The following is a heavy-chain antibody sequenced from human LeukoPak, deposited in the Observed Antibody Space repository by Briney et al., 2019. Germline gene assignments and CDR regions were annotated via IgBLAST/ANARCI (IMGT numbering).Heavy chain of an antibody. V-gene: IGHV3-7*01. CDR2: IKQDGSEK. D-gene: IGHD5-24*01. Sequence: PGGSLRLSCADSGFTFSSYWMSWVRQAPGKGLEWVANIKQDGSEKYYVDSVKGRFTISRDNAKNSLYLQMNSLRAEDTAVYYCAREGDGYNSWYFDLWGRGTLVTVSS. J-gene: IGHJ2*01. CDR3: AREGDGYNSWYFDL. CDR1: GFTFSSYW.